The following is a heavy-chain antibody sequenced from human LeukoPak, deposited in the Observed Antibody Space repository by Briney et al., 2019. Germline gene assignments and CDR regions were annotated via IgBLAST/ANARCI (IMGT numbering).Heavy chain of an antibody. CDR2: ICGSGRDT. V-gene: IGHV3-23*01. J-gene: IGHJ2*01. CDR1: LLTLPRYA. D-gene: IGHD3/OR15-3a*01. Sequence: GGSLRLSCAPSLLTLPRYAFARVRPAPGRGLQWVSGICGSGRDTFYSDSVKGRFTISRDNSKNTHYLQMSSLTAEDTAVYYCAKWGDFWTGLNNWYFELWGRGTLVTVSS. CDR3: AKWGDFWTGLNNWYFEL.